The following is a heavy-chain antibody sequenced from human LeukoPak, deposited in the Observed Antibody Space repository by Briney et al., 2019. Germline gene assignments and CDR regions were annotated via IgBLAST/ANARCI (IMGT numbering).Heavy chain of an antibody. CDR2: ISYDGSNK. Sequence: GGSLRLSCAASGFTFSSYAMHWVRQAPGKGLEWVAVISYDGSNKYYADSVKGRFTISRDNSKSTLYLQMNSLRAEDTAVYYCARYYYDSSGYYYFDYWGQGTLVTVSS. CDR3: ARYYYDSSGYYYFDY. CDR1: GFTFSSYA. J-gene: IGHJ4*02. V-gene: IGHV3-30*01. D-gene: IGHD3-22*01.